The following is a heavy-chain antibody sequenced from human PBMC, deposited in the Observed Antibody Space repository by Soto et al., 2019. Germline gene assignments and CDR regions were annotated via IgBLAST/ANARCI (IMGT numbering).Heavy chain of an antibody. J-gene: IGHJ5*02. Sequence: SVKVSCKASGYTFTSYGISWVRQAPGQGLEWMGRIIPIIGIINHAQKFQGRVTITADKFTGTAYMELTRLRSDDTAVYYCAGDPDSHYNDSHASSYPWGQGTLVTVSS. CDR2: IIPIIGII. V-gene: IGHV1-69*04. CDR3: AGDPDSHYNDSHASSYP. CDR1: GYTFTSYG. D-gene: IGHD3-22*01.